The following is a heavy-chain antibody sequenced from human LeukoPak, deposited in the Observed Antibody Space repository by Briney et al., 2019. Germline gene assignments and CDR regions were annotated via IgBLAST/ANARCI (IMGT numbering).Heavy chain of an antibody. CDR1: GFTFSSHA. D-gene: IGHD2-21*02. CDR3: AKGGSTSRVTASRVVFGYYYYMDV. Sequence: GGSLRLSCAASGFTFSSHAMSWVRQAPGKGLEWVSSLSGSGGSTYHADSVKGRFSISRDNSKNTLYLQLNSLRAEDTAVYYCAKGGSTSRVTASRVVFGYYYYMDVWGKGTPVTVSS. V-gene: IGHV3-23*01. J-gene: IGHJ6*03. CDR2: LSGSGGST.